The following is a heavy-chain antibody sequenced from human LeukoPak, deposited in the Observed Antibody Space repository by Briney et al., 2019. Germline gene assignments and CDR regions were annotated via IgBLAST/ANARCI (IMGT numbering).Heavy chain of an antibody. CDR3: ASLRHTYYDILTGYF. J-gene: IGHJ4*02. V-gene: IGHV4-39*01. CDR2: IYYSGST. CDR1: GGSISSSSYY. D-gene: IGHD3-9*01. Sequence: SETLSLTCTVSGGSISSSSYYWGWIRQPPGKGLEWIGSIYYSGSTYHNPSLKSRVTISVDTSKNQFSLKLSSVTAADTAVYYCASLRHTYYDILTGYFWGQGTLVTVSS.